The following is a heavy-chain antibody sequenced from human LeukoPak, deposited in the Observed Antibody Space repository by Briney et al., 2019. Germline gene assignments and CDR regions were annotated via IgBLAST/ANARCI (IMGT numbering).Heavy chain of an antibody. V-gene: IGHV1-8*01. Sequence: ASVKVSCKASGYTFTSYDINWVRQATGQGLEWMGWMNPNSGNTGYAQKFQGRVTMTRNTSISTAYMELSSLRSEDTAVYYCARGILPIYYDSSGHPLGYWGQGTLVTVSS. CDR2: MNPNSGNT. D-gene: IGHD3-22*01. J-gene: IGHJ4*02. CDR3: ARGILPIYYDSSGHPLGY. CDR1: GYTFTSYD.